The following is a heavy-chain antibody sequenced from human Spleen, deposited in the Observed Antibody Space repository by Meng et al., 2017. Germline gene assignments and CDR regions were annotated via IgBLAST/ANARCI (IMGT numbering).Heavy chain of an antibody. V-gene: IGHV3-11*04. CDR3: ARDLSGFNAFDI. J-gene: IGHJ3*02. D-gene: IGHD3-22*01. CDR2: ISSSDNTI. Sequence: GGSLRLSCAASGFTFSDYYMNWVRQAPGKGLEWISYISSSDNTIYYADSVKGRFTISRDNAKNSLDLQMNRLRAEDTAVYYCARDLSGFNAFDIWGQGTMVTVSS. CDR1: GFTFSDYY.